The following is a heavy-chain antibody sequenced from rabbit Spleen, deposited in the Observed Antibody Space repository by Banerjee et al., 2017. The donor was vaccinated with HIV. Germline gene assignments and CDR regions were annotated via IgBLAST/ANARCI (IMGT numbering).Heavy chain of an antibody. CDR2: IDPVFGTT. CDR1: GFTLNSYYM. J-gene: IGHJ4*01. Sequence: QEQLEESGGDLVKPEGSLTLTCKASGFTLNSYYMNWVRQAPGKGLEWIGYIDPVFGTTYYASWAKGRFTISKTSSTTVTLQMTSLTAADTATYFCARAPYSGNADYSFNLWGPGTLVTVS. D-gene: IGHD1-1*01. CDR3: ARAPYSGNADYSFNL. V-gene: IGHV1S45*01.